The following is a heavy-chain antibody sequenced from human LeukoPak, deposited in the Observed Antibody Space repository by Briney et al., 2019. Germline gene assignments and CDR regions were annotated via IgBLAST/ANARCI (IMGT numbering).Heavy chain of an antibody. D-gene: IGHD6-13*01. CDR3: ARAALGYSSSWYVGYFQH. V-gene: IGHV3-21*01. CDR2: ISSSSSYI. J-gene: IGHJ1*01. Sequence: GGSLRLSFAASGFTFSSYSMNWVRQAPGEGLEWVSSISSSSSYIYYADSVKGRFTISRDNAKNSLYLQMNSLRAEDTAVYYCARAALGYSSSWYVGYFQHWGQGTLVTVSS. CDR1: GFTFSSYS.